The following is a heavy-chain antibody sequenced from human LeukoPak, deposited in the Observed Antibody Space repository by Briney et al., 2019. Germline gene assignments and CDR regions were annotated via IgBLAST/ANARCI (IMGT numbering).Heavy chain of an antibody. CDR3: ARDRGSGWYYFDY. J-gene: IGHJ4*03. D-gene: IGHD6-19*01. CDR1: GFTVSSNY. CDR2: IYSGGST. V-gene: IGHV3-53*01. Sequence: GGPLRLSCAASGFTVSSNYMSWVRQAPGKGLEWVSVIYSGGSTYYADSVKGQFTISRDNSKNTLYLQMNSLRAEDTAVYYCARDRGSGWYYFDYWGQGTMVTVSS.